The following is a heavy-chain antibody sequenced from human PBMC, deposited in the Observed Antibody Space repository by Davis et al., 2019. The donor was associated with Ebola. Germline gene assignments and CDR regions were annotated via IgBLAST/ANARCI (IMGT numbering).Heavy chain of an antibody. Sequence: PSETLSLTCAVSGGSISSGGYSWSWIRQPPGKGLEWIGYIYHSGSTHYNPSLKSRVTISIDKSKNQFSLKLSSVTAADTAVYYCARSIAPTGTFFDYWGQGTLVTVSS. CDR1: GGSISSGGYS. CDR3: ARSIAPTGTFFDY. J-gene: IGHJ4*02. CDR2: IYHSGST. V-gene: IGHV4-30-2*01. D-gene: IGHD6-13*01.